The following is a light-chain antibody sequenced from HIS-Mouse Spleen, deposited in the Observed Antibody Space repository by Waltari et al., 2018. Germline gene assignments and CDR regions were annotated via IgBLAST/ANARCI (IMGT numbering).Light chain of an antibody. CDR2: DAS. Sequence: DIQMTQSPSSLSASVGDRVTTTCQASQDISNYLNWYQQKPGKAPKLLIYDASNLETGVPSRFGGSGSGTDFTFTISSLQPEDIATYYCQQYDNLHRLTFGPGTKVDIK. CDR1: QDISNY. V-gene: IGKV1-33*01. CDR3: QQYDNLHRLT. J-gene: IGKJ3*01.